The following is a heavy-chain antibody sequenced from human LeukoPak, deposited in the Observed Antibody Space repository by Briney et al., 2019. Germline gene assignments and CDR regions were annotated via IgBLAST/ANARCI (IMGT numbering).Heavy chain of an antibody. CDR1: GYTFTGYY. J-gene: IGHJ3*02. Sequence: ASVKVSCKASGYTFTGYYIHWVRQAPGQGLELMGWINPNSGGTNYAQKFQGRVTMTRDTSISTAYMELSRLRSDDTAVYYYASGLITVTTAEPSYDAFDIWGQGTMVTVSS. V-gene: IGHV1-2*02. CDR2: INPNSGGT. D-gene: IGHD4-17*01. CDR3: ASGLITVTTAEPSYDAFDI.